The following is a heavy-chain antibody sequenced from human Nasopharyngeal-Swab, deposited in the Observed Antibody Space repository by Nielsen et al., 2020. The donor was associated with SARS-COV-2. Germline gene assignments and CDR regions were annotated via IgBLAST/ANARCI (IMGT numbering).Heavy chain of an antibody. D-gene: IGHD6-19*01. Sequence: GGSLRLSCAASGFTFSSYSMNWVRQAPGKGLEWVSSISSSSSYIYYADSVKGRFTISRDNAKNSLYLQMNSLRAEDTAVYYCARDLIAVAGEGDYWGQGTLVTVSS. CDR3: ARDLIAVAGEGDY. V-gene: IGHV3-21*01. CDR1: GFTFSSYS. J-gene: IGHJ4*02. CDR2: ISSSSSYI.